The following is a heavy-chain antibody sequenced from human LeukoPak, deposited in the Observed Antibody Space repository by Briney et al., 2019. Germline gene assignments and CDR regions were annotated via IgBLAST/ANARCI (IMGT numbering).Heavy chain of an antibody. V-gene: IGHV4-38-2*01. J-gene: IGHJ4*02. CDR3: AIRVVPLEGDAWGFIGDY. CDR2: IIHSGTT. CDR1: RYPTCSNYF. Sequence: PSETPSLTRVLSRYPTCSNYFWVWFAQPPGKGREWFGGIIHSGTTYFSPSLKSRVTLLIDTSKNQFSLKLSSVSAADTAMYFCAIRVVPLEGDAWGFIGDYWGQGILVTVSS. D-gene: IGHD3-10*01.